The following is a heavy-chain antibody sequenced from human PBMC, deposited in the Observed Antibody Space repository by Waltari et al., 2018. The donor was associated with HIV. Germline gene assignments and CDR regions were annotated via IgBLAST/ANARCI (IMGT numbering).Heavy chain of an antibody. CDR1: GYNFTNYW. CDR3: ARLGYCSSARCPSGYYYSYGMGV. Sequence: EVQLVQSGAEVKKPGESLKISCKGSGYNFTNYWIGWVRQMPGKGLEWMGIIYPVDSDTRYSPAFRGQVTISADKSMSTAYLQWSSLQASDTAIYYCARLGYCSSARCPSGYYYSYGMGVWGQGTTVTVSS. J-gene: IGHJ6*02. V-gene: IGHV5-51*01. CDR2: IYPVDSDT. D-gene: IGHD2-2*01.